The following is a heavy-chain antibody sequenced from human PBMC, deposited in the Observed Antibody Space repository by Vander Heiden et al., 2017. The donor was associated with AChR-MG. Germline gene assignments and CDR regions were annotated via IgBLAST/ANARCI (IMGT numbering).Heavy chain of an antibody. Sequence: EVQLVESGGGLIQPGGSLRLSCAASGFTVSSNYMSWVRQAPGKGLEWVSVIYSGGSPYYADSVKGRVTISRDNSKNTLYRQMNSLRAEETAVYYCARQAVDTARGRVFFYFQHWGQGTLVTVSS. CDR2: IYSGGSP. V-gene: IGHV3-53*01. CDR3: ARQAVDTARGRVFFYFQH. CDR1: GFTVSSNY. D-gene: IGHD5-18*01. J-gene: IGHJ1*01.